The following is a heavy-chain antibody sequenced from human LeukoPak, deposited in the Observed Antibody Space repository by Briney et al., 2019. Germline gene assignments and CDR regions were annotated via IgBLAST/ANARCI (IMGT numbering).Heavy chain of an antibody. CDR3: ARMGRYGDYDY. J-gene: IGHJ4*02. CDR2: IRYDGSNK. V-gene: IGHV3-30*02. Sequence: GGSLRLSCAASGFTFSSYGMHWVRQAPGKGLEWVAFIRYDGSNKYYADSVKGRFTISRDNSKNTLCLQMNSLRAEDTAVYYCARMGRYGDYDYWGQGTLVTVSS. CDR1: GFTFSSYG. D-gene: IGHD4-17*01.